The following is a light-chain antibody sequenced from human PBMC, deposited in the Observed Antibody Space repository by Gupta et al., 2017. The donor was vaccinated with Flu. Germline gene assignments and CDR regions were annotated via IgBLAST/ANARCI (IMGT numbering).Light chain of an antibody. Sequence: PSTLSASVGDRIAITCRASQSISNWLAWYQQKPGKAPKLLIYKASSLESGVPSRFSGSGSGTEFTLTISSLQPDDFATYYCQRYTSYPWTFGPGTKVEIK. CDR3: QRYTSYPWT. CDR1: QSISNW. J-gene: IGKJ1*01. CDR2: KAS. V-gene: IGKV1-5*03.